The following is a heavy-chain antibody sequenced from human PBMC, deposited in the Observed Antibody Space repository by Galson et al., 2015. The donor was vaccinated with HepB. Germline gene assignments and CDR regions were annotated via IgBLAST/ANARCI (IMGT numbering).Heavy chain of an antibody. CDR1: GFTFSSYA. Sequence: SLRLSCAASGFTFSSYAMNWVRQAPGKGLEWVSGIFDSGGNTKYADSVKGRFTISRDNSENTLYLQMNSLRVEDTAVYYCAKGQSLNLWPDYWGQGTLVTVSS. CDR3: AKGQSLNLWPDY. CDR2: IFDSGGNT. D-gene: IGHD3-10*01. J-gene: IGHJ4*02. V-gene: IGHV3-23*01.